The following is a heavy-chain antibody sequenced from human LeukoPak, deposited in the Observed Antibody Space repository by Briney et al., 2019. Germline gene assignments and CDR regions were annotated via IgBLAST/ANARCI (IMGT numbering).Heavy chain of an antibody. V-gene: IGHV1-18*01. CDR1: GYTFTSYG. CDR2: ISAYNGNT. Sequence: GASVKVSCKASGYTFTSYGISWVRQAPGQGLEWMGWISAYNGNTNYAQKLQGRVTMTTDTSKSTAYMELRSLRSEDTAVYYCARVTMVRGVGDYWGQGTLVTVSS. D-gene: IGHD3-10*01. J-gene: IGHJ4*02. CDR3: ARVTMVRGVGDY.